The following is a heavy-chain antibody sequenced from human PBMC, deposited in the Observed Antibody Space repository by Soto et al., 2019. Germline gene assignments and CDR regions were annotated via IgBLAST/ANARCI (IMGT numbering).Heavy chain of an antibody. CDR1: GFTFSSYA. CDR2: ISGSGGST. D-gene: IGHD3-10*01. CDR3: AKPAAGSGSYYLRAFDY. J-gene: IGHJ4*02. Sequence: EVQLLESGGGLVQPGGSLRLSCAASGFTFSSYAMSWVRQAPGKGLEWVSAISGSGGSTYYADSVKGRFTISRDNSKNTLYLQRNRLRAEDTAVYYCAKPAAGSGSYYLRAFDYWGQGTLVTVSS. V-gene: IGHV3-23*01.